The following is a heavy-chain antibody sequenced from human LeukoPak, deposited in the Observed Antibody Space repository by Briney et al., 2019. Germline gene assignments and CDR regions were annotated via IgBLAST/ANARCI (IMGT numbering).Heavy chain of an antibody. CDR3: AVPTLDMTSYDY. J-gene: IGHJ4*02. CDR2: INPSGGST. CDR1: GYTFPSFG. Sequence: ASVKVSCKASGYTFPSFGISWVRQAPGQGLEWMGIINPSGGSTSYAQKFQGRVTMTRDMSTSTVYMELSSLRSEDTAVYYCAVPTLDMTSYDYWGQGTLVTVSS. D-gene: IGHD3/OR15-3a*01. V-gene: IGHV1-46*01.